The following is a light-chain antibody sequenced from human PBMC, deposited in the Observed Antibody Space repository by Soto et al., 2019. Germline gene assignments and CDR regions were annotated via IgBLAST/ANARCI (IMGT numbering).Light chain of an antibody. CDR2: GAS. CDR3: QQYGSSPFT. Sequence: ETVLTQSPGTLSLSPGERATLSCRASQSVKNDYLAWYQQRPGLAPRLLIFGASGRATGIPDRFSGSGSGTDFTLTISRLEPEDFAIYYCQQYGSSPFTFGPGTKVDFK. J-gene: IGKJ3*01. V-gene: IGKV3-20*01. CDR1: QSVKNDY.